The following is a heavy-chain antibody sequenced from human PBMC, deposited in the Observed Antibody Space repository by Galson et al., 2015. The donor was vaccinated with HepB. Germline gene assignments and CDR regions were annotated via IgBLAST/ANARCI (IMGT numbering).Heavy chain of an antibody. CDR1: GFAFDTHA. CDR3: AKGYGLFDS. Sequence: SLRLSCAASGFAFDTHAMSWVRQAPGRGLEWISGISGNGDSTFYADSVKGRFTVSRDNPKNMLYLQMNSLRAEDAGLYFCAKGYGLFDSWGQGILVTVSS. CDR2: ISGNGDST. V-gene: IGHV3-23*01. D-gene: IGHD5-18*01. J-gene: IGHJ5*01.